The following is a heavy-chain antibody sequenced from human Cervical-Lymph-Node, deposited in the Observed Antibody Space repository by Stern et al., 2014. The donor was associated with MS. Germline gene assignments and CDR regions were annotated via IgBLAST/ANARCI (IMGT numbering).Heavy chain of an antibody. CDR1: GDSISSYTHY. D-gene: IGHD2-8*02. CDR2: VYYSGAT. V-gene: IGHV4-39*01. J-gene: IGHJ4*02. Sequence: VQLVESGPGLVKPSETLSLTCAVSGDSISSYTHYWAWIRQPPGKGLEWIGSVYYSGATYYNPSLKSPVTISVDTSNTHFSLGLTSVTAADTAVYYCAKHACTGAACPFDLWGQGTLVTVSS. CDR3: AKHACTGAACPFDL.